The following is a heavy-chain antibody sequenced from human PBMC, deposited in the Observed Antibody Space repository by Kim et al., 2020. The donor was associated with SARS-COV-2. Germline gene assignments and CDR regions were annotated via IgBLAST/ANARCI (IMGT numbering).Heavy chain of an antibody. J-gene: IGHJ4*02. Sequence: SETLSLTCTVSGGSISSYYWSWIRQPPGKGLEWIGYIYYSGSTNYNPSLKSRVTISVDTSKNQFSLKLSSVTAADTAVYYCARGWPSTYYDFWSGSIYQYYFDYWGQGTLVTVSS. CDR3: ARGWPSTYYDFWSGSIYQYYFDY. CDR2: IYYSGST. V-gene: IGHV4-59*01. D-gene: IGHD3-3*01. CDR1: GGSISSYY.